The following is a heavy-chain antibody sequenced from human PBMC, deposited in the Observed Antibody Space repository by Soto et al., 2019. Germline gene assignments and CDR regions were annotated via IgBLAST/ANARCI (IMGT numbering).Heavy chain of an antibody. CDR2: IKQDGSEK. CDR3: ARDWKTTYYDILTGYHTPELDY. Sequence: GGSLRLSCAASGFTFSSYWMSWVRQAPGKGLEWVANIKQDGSEKYYVDSVKGRFTISRDNAKNSLYLQMNSLRAEDTAVYYCARDWKTTYYDILTGYHTPELDYWGQGT. V-gene: IGHV3-7*01. CDR1: GFTFSSYW. J-gene: IGHJ4*02. D-gene: IGHD3-9*01.